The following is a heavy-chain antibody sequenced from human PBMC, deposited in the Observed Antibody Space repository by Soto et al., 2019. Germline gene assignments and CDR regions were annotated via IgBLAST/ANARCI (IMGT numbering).Heavy chain of an antibody. CDR3: ARDCSGGSCYPGMDV. CDR1: GFNFNSYT. Sequence: TGGSLRLSCAASGFNFNSYTINWVRQAPGKRLEWLSSISSSGYIFSTDSVRGRFTISRDNAKSSVYLQINSLRAEDTAVYFCARDCSGGSCYPGMDVRGQGTTVTVSS. J-gene: IGHJ6*02. D-gene: IGHD2-15*01. CDR2: ISSSGYI. V-gene: IGHV3-21*01.